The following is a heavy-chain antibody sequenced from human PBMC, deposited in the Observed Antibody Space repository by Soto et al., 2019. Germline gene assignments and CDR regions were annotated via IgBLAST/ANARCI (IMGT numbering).Heavy chain of an antibody. Sequence: GGSLRRSCAASGFTVTRYGMHWIRQAPGKGPEWVAVISYDGSIKKYGNSVKGRFTISRDNSKNTVYLQMTSLRGDDTAVYYCAKEVQSTYGWPFDYWGQGTLVTVS. CDR1: GFTVTRYG. D-gene: IGHD3-10*01. CDR3: AKEVQSTYGWPFDY. V-gene: IGHV3-30*18. CDR2: ISYDGSIK. J-gene: IGHJ4*02.